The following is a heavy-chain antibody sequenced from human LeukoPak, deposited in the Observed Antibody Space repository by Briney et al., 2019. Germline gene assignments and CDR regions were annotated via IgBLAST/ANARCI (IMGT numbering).Heavy chain of an antibody. J-gene: IGHJ5*02. CDR2: IHDDGRT. V-gene: IGHV4/OR15-8*01. D-gene: IGHD6-25*01. CDR1: GGSMSDSIT. Sequence: SETPSLTCSVSGGSMSDSITWGWVRQPPGKGLEWLANIHDDGRTAPNPSLRSRLTISQDRSKNQFSLKVSSVTAADTAFYYCAKVLTAAGLDLWGQGILVTVSS. CDR3: AKVLTAAGLDL.